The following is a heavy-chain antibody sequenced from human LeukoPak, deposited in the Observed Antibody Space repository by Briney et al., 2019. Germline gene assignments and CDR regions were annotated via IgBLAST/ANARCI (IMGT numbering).Heavy chain of an antibody. V-gene: IGHV1-8*01. CDR3: ARDNSMHERGWWFDP. CDR2: INPSSGNT. CDR1: GHTFTSYD. D-gene: IGHD1-20*01. J-gene: IGHJ5*02. Sequence: ASVKVSCKPYGHTFTSYDIHWVHPATVQGLESMGFINPSSGNTGYAQKFQGRIIMTRDMSTTKDYVEMSSLKSDDTAVYYCARDNSMHERGWWFDPWGQGTLVTVSS.